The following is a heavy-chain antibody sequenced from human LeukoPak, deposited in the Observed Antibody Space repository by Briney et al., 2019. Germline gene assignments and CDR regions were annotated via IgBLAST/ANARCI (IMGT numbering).Heavy chain of an antibody. CDR2: IRSKANSYAT. V-gene: IGHV3-73*01. J-gene: IGHJ4*02. Sequence: GGSLRLSXAASGFTFSGSAMHWVRQASGKGLEWVGRIRSKANSYATAYAASVKGRFTISRDDSKNTAYLQMNSLKTEDTAVYYCTRLILGGFDYWGQGTLVTVSS. CDR1: GFTFSGSA. D-gene: IGHD2-15*01. CDR3: TRLILGGFDY.